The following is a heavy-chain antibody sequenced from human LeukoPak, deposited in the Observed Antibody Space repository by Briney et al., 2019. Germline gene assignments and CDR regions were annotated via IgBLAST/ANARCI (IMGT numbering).Heavy chain of an antibody. J-gene: IGHJ4*02. D-gene: IGHD6-19*01. CDR2: INTDGSST. CDR3: ARDLRYSSGIFDY. Sequence: PGGSLRLSCAASGFTFSSYWMHWVRQAPGKGLVWVSRINTDGSSTSYADSVKGRFTISRDNAKNSLYLQMNSLRAEDTAVYYCARDLRYSSGIFDYWGQGTLVTVSS. CDR1: GFTFSSYW. V-gene: IGHV3-74*01.